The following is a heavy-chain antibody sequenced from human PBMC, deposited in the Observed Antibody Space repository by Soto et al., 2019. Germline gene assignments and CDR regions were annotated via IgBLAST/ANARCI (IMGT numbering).Heavy chain of an antibody. Sequence: PSETLSLTCTVSGGSISSYYWSWIRQPPGKGLEWIGYIYYSGSTNYNPSLKSRVTISVDTSKNQFSLKLSSVTAADTAVYYCAREYYYDSSGYYLQGYFDYWGQGTLVTVSS. CDR1: GGSISSYY. J-gene: IGHJ4*02. CDR2: IYYSGST. V-gene: IGHV4-59*01. CDR3: AREYYYDSSGYYLQGYFDY. D-gene: IGHD3-22*01.